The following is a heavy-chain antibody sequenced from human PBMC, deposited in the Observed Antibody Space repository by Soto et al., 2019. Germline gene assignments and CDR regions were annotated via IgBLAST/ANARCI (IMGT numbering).Heavy chain of an antibody. J-gene: IGHJ6*02. CDR3: ARQLRFLGGSYYYYGMDV. D-gene: IGHD3-3*01. CDR1: GFTFSSYS. Sequence: GGSLRLSCAASGFTFSSYSMNWVRQAPGKGLEWVSSISSSSSYIYYADSVKGRFTISRDNAENSLYLQMNSLRAEDTAVYYCARQLRFLGGSYYYYGMDVWGQGTTVTVSS. CDR2: ISSSSSYI. V-gene: IGHV3-21*01.